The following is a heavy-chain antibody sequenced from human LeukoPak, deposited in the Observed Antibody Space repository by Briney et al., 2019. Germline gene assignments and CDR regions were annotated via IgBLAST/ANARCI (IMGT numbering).Heavy chain of an antibody. J-gene: IGHJ4*02. Sequence: SETLSLTCTISGDSISSSSDYWGWIRQPPGKGLGWIGSIFHSGSTYYNPSLKSRVTISVDTSKNQFSLKLSSVTAADTAVYYCARLSGYSSSCVDYWGQGTLVTVSS. CDR2: IFHSGST. CDR3: ARLSGYSSSCVDY. D-gene: IGHD6-13*01. V-gene: IGHV4-39*01. CDR1: GDSISSSSDY.